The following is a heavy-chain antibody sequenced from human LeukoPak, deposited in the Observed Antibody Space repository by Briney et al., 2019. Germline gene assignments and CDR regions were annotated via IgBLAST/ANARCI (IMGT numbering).Heavy chain of an antibody. CDR2: INHSGST. D-gene: IGHD3-22*01. Sequence: SETLSLTCAVYGGSFSGYYWSWIRQPPGKGLEWIGEINHSGSTNYNPSLKSRVTISVDTSKNPFSLKLSSLTAADTAVYYCARGPHYYDSSGYYLPYYYYGMDVWGQGTTVTVSS. J-gene: IGHJ6*02. CDR1: GGSFSGYY. CDR3: ARGPHYYDSSGYYLPYYYYGMDV. V-gene: IGHV4-34*01.